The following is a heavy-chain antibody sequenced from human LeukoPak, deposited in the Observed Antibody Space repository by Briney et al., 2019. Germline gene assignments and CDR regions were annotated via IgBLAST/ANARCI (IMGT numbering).Heavy chain of an antibody. CDR3: ARGDSSGWSDAFDI. J-gene: IGHJ3*02. V-gene: IGHV4-61*01. CDR1: GGSVSSGSYC. CDR2: IYYSGST. Sequence: SETLSLTCTVSGGSVSSGSYCWSWIRQPPGKGLEWIGYIYYSGSTNYNPSLKSRVTISVDTSKNQFSLKLSSVTAADTAVYYCARGDSSGWSDAFDIWGQGTMVTVSS. D-gene: IGHD6-19*01.